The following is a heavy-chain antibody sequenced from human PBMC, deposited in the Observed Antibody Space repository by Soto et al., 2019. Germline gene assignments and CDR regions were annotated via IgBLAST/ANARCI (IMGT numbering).Heavy chain of an antibody. CDR1: GGSISSGGYY. V-gene: IGHV4-31*03. J-gene: IGHJ6*02. D-gene: IGHD3-3*02. CDR3: ARDLQFSRLFYGMDV. CDR2: IYYSGST. Sequence: QVQLQESRPGLVKPSQTLSLTCTVSGGSISSGGYYWSWIRQHPGKGLEWFGYIYYSGSTYYNPSLKSRVTISVDTSKNQFSLKLSSVTAADTAVYYCARDLQFSRLFYGMDVWGQGTTVTVSS.